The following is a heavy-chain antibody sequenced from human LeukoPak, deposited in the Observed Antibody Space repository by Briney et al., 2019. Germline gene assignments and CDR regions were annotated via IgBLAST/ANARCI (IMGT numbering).Heavy chain of an antibody. CDR1: GFTFSRYG. J-gene: IGHJ4*02. V-gene: IGHV3-30*18. CDR2: ISYDGSNK. D-gene: IGHD7-27*01. CDR3: AKGVGLTGDNPGFDY. Sequence: GTSLRLSCVASGFTFSRYGMHWVRQAPGKGLEWVAVISYDGSNKYYADSVKGRFTISRDNSKNTLYLQMNSLRAEDTAVYYCAKGVGLTGDNPGFDYWGQGTLVTVSS.